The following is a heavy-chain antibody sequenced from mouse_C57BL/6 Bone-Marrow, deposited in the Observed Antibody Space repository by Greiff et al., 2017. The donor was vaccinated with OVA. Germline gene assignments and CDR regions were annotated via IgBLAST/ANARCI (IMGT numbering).Heavy chain of an antibody. V-gene: IGHV5-6*01. D-gene: IGHD1-1*01. CDR3: ARVGYYYGSSPLPFDV. CDR2: ISSGGSYT. CDR1: GFTFSSYG. J-gene: IGHJ1*03. Sequence: EVKLMESGGDLVKPGGSLKLSCAASGFTFSSYGMSWVRQTPDKRLEWVATISSGGSYTYYPDSVKGRFTISREHAKNTLYLQMNSLKSEDTAMYYCARVGYYYGSSPLPFDVWGTGTTVTVSS.